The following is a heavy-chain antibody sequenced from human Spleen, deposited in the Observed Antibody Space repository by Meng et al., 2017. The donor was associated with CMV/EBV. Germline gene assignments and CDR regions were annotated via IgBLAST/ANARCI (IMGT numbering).Heavy chain of an antibody. CDR2: IIPIFETT. Sequence: FRADTFSWVRQAPGQGPEWMGGIIPIFETTKYAQRFQGRVTITTDESTTTAFLELSSLRFDDTAVYYCARGTYYYDGSDYSPDVIDYWGQGTLVTVSS. V-gene: IGHV1-69*05. CDR1: FRADT. D-gene: IGHD3-22*01. CDR3: ARGTYYYDGSDYSPDVIDY. J-gene: IGHJ4*02.